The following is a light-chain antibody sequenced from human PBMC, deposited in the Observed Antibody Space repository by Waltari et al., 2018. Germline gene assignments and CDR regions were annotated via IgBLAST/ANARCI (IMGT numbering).Light chain of an antibody. J-gene: IGKJ4*01. Sequence: AIRITQSPSPLSASTGDRVTITCRASQGISSYLAWYQQKPGKAPQLLIYAASTLQSGVPSRFSGSGSGTDFTLTISCLQSEDFATYYCQQYYSYPKTFGGGTKVEIK. CDR1: QGISSY. V-gene: IGKV1-8*01. CDR2: AAS. CDR3: QQYYSYPKT.